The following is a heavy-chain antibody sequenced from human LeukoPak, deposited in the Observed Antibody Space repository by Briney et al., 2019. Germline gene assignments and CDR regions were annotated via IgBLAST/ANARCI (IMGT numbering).Heavy chain of an antibody. CDR2: ISWDGGST. CDR1: GFTFDDYA. CDR3: AKDISAYDILTGYVDY. Sequence: PGGSLRLPCAASGFTFDDYAMHWVRQAPGKGLEWVSLISWDGGSTYYADSVKGRFTISRDNSKNSLYLQMNSLRAEDTALYYCAKDISAYDILTGYVDYWGQGTLVTVSS. D-gene: IGHD3-9*01. V-gene: IGHV3-43D*03. J-gene: IGHJ4*02.